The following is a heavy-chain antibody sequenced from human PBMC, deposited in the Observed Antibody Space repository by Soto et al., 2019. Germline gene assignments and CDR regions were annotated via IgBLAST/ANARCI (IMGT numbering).Heavy chain of an antibody. CDR1: GGSISSGGYY. V-gene: IGHV4-31*03. J-gene: IGHJ4*02. D-gene: IGHD3-10*01. CDR3: ARGGMVRGIDY. Sequence: SETLSLTCTVSGGSISSGGYYWSWIRQHPGKGLEWIGYIYYSGSTYYNPSLKSRVTISVDTSKNQFSLKLSSVTAADTAVYYCARGGMVRGIDYWGQGTLVTVSS. CDR2: IYYSGST.